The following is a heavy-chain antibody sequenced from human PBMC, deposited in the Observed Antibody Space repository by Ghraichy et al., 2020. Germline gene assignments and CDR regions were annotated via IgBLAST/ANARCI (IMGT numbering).Heavy chain of an antibody. CDR3: VRDQNWAFDL. D-gene: IGHD2/OR15-2a*01. J-gene: IGHJ2*01. Sequence: GESLNISCAASGFIFTDFSMNWIRQAPGKGLEWISYIRGGGYYSDAVKGRFTISRDNGRDLVFLQMDSLREEDTAVYYCVRDQNWAFDLWGRGTPVTVSS. V-gene: IGHV3-48*02. CDR2: IRGGG. CDR1: GFIFTDFS.